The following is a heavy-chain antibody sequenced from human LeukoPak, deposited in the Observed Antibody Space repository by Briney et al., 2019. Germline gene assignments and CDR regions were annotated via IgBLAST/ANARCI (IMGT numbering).Heavy chain of an antibody. V-gene: IGHV3-20*04. J-gene: IGHJ4*02. D-gene: IGHD1-26*01. Sequence: PGGSLRLSCAASGFTFDDYGMSWVRQAPGKGLEWVSGINWNGGSTGYADSVKGRFTISRDNAKNSLYLQMNSLRAEDTALYYCARGTLGATTLPLDYWGQGTLVTVSS. CDR1: GFTFDDYG. CDR2: INWNGGST. CDR3: ARGTLGATTLPLDY.